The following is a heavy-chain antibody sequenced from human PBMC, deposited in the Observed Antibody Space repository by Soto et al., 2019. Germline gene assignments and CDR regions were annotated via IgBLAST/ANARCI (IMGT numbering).Heavy chain of an antibody. V-gene: IGHV4-34*01. J-gene: IGHJ4*02. CDR1: GGSFSGYY. Sequence: PSETLSLTCAVYGGSFSGYYWSWIRQPPGKGLEWIGEINHSGSTNYNPSLKSRVTISVDTSKNQFSLKLSSVTAADTAVYYCASREVVVAAIDYWGQGTLVTVSS. CDR3: ASREVVVAAIDY. D-gene: IGHD2-15*01. CDR2: INHSGST.